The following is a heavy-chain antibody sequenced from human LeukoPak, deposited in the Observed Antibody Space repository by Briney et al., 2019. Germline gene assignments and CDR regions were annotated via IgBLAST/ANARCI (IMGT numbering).Heavy chain of an antibody. CDR1: GGSISSYY. J-gene: IGHJ4*02. CDR2: IYYSGST. V-gene: IGHV4-59*01. Sequence: SETLSLTCTVSGGSISSYYWSWIRQPPGKGLEWIGYIYYSGSTNYNPSLKSRVTISVDTSKNQFSLKLSSVTAADTAVYYCAKYSSSWYGFDYWGQGTLDTVSS. D-gene: IGHD6-13*01. CDR3: AKYSSSWYGFDY.